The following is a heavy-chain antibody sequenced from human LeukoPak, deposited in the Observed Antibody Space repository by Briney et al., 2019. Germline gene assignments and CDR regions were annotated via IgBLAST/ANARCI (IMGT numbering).Heavy chain of an antibody. CDR1: GGSISSSPYY. J-gene: IGHJ4*02. Sequence: SETLSLTCTVSGGSISSSPYYWGWLRQPPGKGLEWIGSIYYSGTTHYSPSLESRVTISVDTSKNQFSLKLASVTAADTAVYYCARVRYNWNRDFDYWGQGTLVTVSS. D-gene: IGHD1-20*01. CDR3: ARVRYNWNRDFDY. CDR2: IYYSGTT. V-gene: IGHV4-39*07.